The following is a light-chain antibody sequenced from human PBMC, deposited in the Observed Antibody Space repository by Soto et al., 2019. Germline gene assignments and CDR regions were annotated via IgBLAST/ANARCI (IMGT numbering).Light chain of an antibody. CDR3: QQYYTTPIT. CDR2: WAS. V-gene: IGKV4-1*01. CDR1: QSVLYRSKNKNF. Sequence: DFVMTQFPDSLAVSLGERATINCKSSQSVLYRSKNKNFLAWYQQKPRQPPKLLIYWASTRESGVPDRFSGSGSGTDFTLTISSLQAEDVAIYYCQQYYTTPITFGQGTRLEIK. J-gene: IGKJ5*01.